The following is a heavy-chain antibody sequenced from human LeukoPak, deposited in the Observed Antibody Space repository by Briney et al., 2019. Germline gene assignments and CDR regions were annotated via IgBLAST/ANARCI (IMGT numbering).Heavy chain of an antibody. D-gene: IGHD4-17*01. Sequence: SETLSLTCTVSGYSISSGYYWGWIRQPPGKGLEWIGSIYHSGSTYYNPSLKSRVTISVDTSKNQFSLKLSSVTAADTAVYYCASDTTVTTNHWGQGTLVTVSP. CDR3: ASDTTVTTNH. V-gene: IGHV4-38-2*02. J-gene: IGHJ4*02. CDR2: IYHSGST. CDR1: GYSISSGYY.